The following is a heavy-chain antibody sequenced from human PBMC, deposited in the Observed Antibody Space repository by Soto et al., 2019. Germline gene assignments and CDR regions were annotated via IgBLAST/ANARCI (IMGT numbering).Heavy chain of an antibody. CDR2: INHSGST. CDR1: GGSFSGYY. J-gene: IGHJ4*02. D-gene: IGHD6-19*01. Sequence: SETLSLTCAVYGGSFSGYYWSWIRQPPGKGLEWIGEINHSGSTNYNPSLKSRVTISVDTSKNQFSLKLSSVTAADTAVYYCARVHIRAGTFGGSFDYWGQGTLVTVSS. V-gene: IGHV4-34*01. CDR3: ARVHIRAGTFGGSFDY.